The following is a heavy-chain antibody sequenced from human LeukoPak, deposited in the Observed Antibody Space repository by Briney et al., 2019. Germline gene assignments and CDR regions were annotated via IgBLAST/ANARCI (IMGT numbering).Heavy chain of an antibody. V-gene: IGHV3-11*04. CDR1: GFTFRNYY. CDR3: ARDPSWEILSYFDY. D-gene: IGHD1-26*01. J-gene: IGHJ4*02. Sequence: PRGSLRLSCAASGFTFRNYYMTWIRQAPGKGLEWVSYISAIVDTIYYGDSVRGRFTISRDNAKNSLYLDMNTLKAEDTAVYYCARDPSWEILSYFDYWGQGTLGTVSS. CDR2: ISAIVDTI.